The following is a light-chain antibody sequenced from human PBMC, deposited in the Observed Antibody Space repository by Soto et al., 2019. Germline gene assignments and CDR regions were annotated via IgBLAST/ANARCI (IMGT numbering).Light chain of an antibody. V-gene: IGLV2-14*01. CDR2: EVT. CDR3: SSYTSSSTLV. CDR1: SSDVGGFNY. Sequence: QSALTQPASVSGSPEQSITISCTGTSSDVGGFNYVSWYQQHPDKAPKLMIYEVTDRPSGVSNRFSGSKSGNTASLTISGLQSEDEADYYCSSYTSSSTLVFGGGTKLTV. J-gene: IGLJ3*02.